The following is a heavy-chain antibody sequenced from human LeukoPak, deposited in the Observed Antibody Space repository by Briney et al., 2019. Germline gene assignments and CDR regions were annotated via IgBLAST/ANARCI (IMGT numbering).Heavy chain of an antibody. D-gene: IGHD2-15*01. V-gene: IGHV4-4*07. Sequence: SETLSLTCTVSGDSLSSSYWSWVRQTAGKGLEWIGRIYTSGYTNYNPSLRSRVTLSVETSKNQFSLTLTSVTDADAAVYYCARDCSGGNCYLGVIDYWGQGTQVVVSS. CDR2: IYTSGYT. CDR3: ARDCSGGNCYLGVIDY. CDR1: GDSLSSSY. J-gene: IGHJ4*02.